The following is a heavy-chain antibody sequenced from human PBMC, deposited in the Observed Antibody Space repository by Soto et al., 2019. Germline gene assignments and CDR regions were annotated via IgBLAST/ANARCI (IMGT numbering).Heavy chain of an antibody. Sequence: QVQLVQSGAEVKKPGASVKVSCKATGYTFTSYDINWVRQATGQGLEWMGWINPNSGNTGYAQKFQGRVTMTRNTSISTGYMELSSLRSEDTAVYYCAITHLMFGVHHYWGQGTLVTVSS. CDR2: INPNSGNT. D-gene: IGHD3-10*02. CDR1: GYTFTSYD. V-gene: IGHV1-8*01. CDR3: AITHLMFGVHHY. J-gene: IGHJ4*02.